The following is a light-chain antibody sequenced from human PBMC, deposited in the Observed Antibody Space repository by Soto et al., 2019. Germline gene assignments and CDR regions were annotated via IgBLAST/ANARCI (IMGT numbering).Light chain of an antibody. CDR2: DVS. CDR3: SSYTSSSTPLYV. J-gene: IGLJ1*01. V-gene: IGLV2-14*01. CDR1: SSDVGGYNY. Sequence: QSMLTQPASVSGSPGQSITISCTGTSSDVGGYNYVSWYQQHPGKAPKLMIYDVSNRPSGVSNRFSGSKSGNTASLTISGLQAEDEADYYCSSYTSSSTPLYVFGTGTKVTVL.